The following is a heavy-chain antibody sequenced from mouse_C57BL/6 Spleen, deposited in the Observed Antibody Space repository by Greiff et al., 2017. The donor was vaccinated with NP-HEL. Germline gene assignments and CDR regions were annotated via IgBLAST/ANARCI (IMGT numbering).Heavy chain of an antibody. Sequence: EVKLMESGGGLVQPKGSLKLSCAASGFSFNTYAMNWVRQAPGKGLEWVARIRSKSNNYATYYADSVKDRFTISRDDSESMLYLQMNNLKTEDTAMYYCVRSNWGYYFDYWGQGTTLTVSS. D-gene: IGHD4-1*01. V-gene: IGHV10-1*01. CDR2: IRSKSNNYAT. CDR1: GFSFNTYA. CDR3: VRSNWGYYFDY. J-gene: IGHJ2*01.